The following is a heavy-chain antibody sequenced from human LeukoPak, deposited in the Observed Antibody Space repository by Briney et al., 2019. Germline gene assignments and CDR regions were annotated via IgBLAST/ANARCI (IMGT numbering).Heavy chain of an antibody. Sequence: PGGSLRLSCTASGFTFSDYAMSWVRQAPGKGLEWVSGISGSGGSIRYADSVKGRFTISRDNAKNTLYLQMNSLRAEDTAVYYCARDYGRSRDYGMDVWGQGTTVTVSS. CDR2: ISGSGGSI. CDR3: ARDYGRSRDYGMDV. J-gene: IGHJ6*02. D-gene: IGHD3-10*01. V-gene: IGHV3-23*01. CDR1: GFTFSDYA.